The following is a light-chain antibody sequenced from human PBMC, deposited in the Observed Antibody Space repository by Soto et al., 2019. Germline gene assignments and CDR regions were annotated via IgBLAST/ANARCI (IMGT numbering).Light chain of an antibody. CDR3: SSYTSSSTLPGV. J-gene: IGLJ1*01. CDR2: DVS. V-gene: IGLV2-14*01. CDR1: SSDVVGYNY. Sequence: QSALTQPASVSGSPGQSITISCTGTSSDVVGYNYVSWYQQHPGKAPKLMIYDVSNRPSGVSNRFSGSKSGNTASLTISGLQAEDEADYYCSSYTSSSTLPGVFGTGTKVTVL.